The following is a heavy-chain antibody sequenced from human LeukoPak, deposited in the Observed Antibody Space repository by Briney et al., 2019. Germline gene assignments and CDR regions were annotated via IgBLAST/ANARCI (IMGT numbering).Heavy chain of an antibody. Sequence: SETLSLTCTVSGATITSTSYYWGWIRQPPGKGLEWIGYIYYSGSTNYNPSLKSRVTISVDTSKNQFSLKLSSVTAADTAVYYCARSDGYCSSTSCYTNWFDPWGQGTLVTVSS. CDR1: GATITSTSYY. CDR3: ARSDGYCSSTSCYTNWFDP. CDR2: IYYSGST. D-gene: IGHD2-2*02. J-gene: IGHJ5*02. V-gene: IGHV4-61*05.